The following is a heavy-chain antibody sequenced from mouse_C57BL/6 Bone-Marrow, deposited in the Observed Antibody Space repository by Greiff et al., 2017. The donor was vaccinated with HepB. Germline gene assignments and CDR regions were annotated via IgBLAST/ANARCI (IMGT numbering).Heavy chain of an antibody. CDR3: ARSEATVGFAY. V-gene: IGHV1-26*01. Sequence: VQLQQSGPELVKPGASVKISCKASGYTFTDYYMNWVKQSHGKSLEWIGDINPNNGGTSYNQKFKGKATLTVDKSSSTAYMELRSLTSEDSAVYYCARSEATVGFAYWGQGTLVTVSA. D-gene: IGHD1-1*01. CDR1: GYTFTDYY. J-gene: IGHJ3*01. CDR2: INPNNGGT.